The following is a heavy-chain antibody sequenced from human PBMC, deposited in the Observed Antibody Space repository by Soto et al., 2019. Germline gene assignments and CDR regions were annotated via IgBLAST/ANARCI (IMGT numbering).Heavy chain of an antibody. CDR1: GFNFNSYT. CDR2: ISSSGYI. V-gene: IGHV3-21*01. Sequence: GGSLRLSCAASGFNFNSYTINWVRQAPGKRLEWLSSISSSGYIFSTDSVRGRFTLTRDNAKNSVYLQINSLRAEDTAVDFCARDCSGGSCYPGMDVWGQGTTVTVSS. CDR3: ARDCSGGSCYPGMDV. D-gene: IGHD2-15*01. J-gene: IGHJ6*02.